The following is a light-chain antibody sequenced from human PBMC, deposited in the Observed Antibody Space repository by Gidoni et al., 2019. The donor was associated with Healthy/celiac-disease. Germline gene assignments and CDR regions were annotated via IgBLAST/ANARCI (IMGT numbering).Light chain of an antibody. Sequence: SYELTQPPSVSVSPGQTAPITCSGDKLGDKYACWYQQKPGQSPVQVIYQDRKRPSGIPERFSGSNSGNTATLTISGTQAMDEADYYCQAWDSSTAVFGGGTKLTVL. CDR3: QAWDSSTAV. CDR2: QDR. J-gene: IGLJ2*01. V-gene: IGLV3-1*01. CDR1: KLGDKY.